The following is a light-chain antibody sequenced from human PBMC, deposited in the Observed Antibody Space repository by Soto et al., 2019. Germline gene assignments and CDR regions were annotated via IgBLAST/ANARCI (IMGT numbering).Light chain of an antibody. Sequence: SYELTQPFSVSVALGQTARITCGGNNIGGKNVNWYQQKPGQAPVLVMYTDNKRPSGIPERFSGSNSGNTATLTISRAQAGDEADYYCQVWDSSFWVFGGGTKLTVL. CDR1: NIGGKN. CDR2: TDN. V-gene: IGLV3-9*01. CDR3: QVWDSSFWV. J-gene: IGLJ3*02.